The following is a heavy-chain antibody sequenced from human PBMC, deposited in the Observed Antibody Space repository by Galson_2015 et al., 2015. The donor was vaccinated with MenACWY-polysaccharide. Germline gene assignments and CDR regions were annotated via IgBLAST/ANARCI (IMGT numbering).Heavy chain of an antibody. V-gene: IGHV3-23*01. J-gene: IGHJ3*02. CDR2: SSGST. CDR3: AKDAGYYDILTGYLFRALDI. Sequence: SSGSTYYADSVKGRFTISRDNSKNTLYLQMNSLRAEDTAVYYCAKDAGYYDILTGYLFRALDIWGQGTMVTVSS. D-gene: IGHD3-9*01.